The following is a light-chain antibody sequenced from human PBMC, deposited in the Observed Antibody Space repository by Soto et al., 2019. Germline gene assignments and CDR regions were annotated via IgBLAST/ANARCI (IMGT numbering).Light chain of an antibody. CDR2: DAS. CDR1: QTIRNW. J-gene: IGKJ1*01. CDR3: QHYNSDPWT. Sequence: DIEMTQSPSTLSASVGDRVTITCRASQTIRNWLAWYQQRPGKAPKVLIYDASTLESGVPARFSGSGSETEFTLTGSSLQPEDSATYYCQHYNSDPWTFGQGTKVEIK. V-gene: IGKV1-5*01.